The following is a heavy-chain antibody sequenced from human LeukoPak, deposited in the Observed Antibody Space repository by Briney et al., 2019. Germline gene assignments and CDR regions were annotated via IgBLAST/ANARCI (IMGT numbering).Heavy chain of an antibody. CDR3: ATDQRGDGLGFVYGSGSFNGLDV. CDR1: GYTLTGLS. J-gene: IGHJ6*02. CDR2: FDPEDGET. V-gene: IGHV1-24*01. Sequence: ASVKVSCKVSGYTLTGLSIHWVRQAPGKGLEWMGGFDPEDGETIYAQKFQGRVTMTEDTSTDTGYMELSSLRSEDTAVYFCATDQRGDGLGFVYGSGSFNGLDVWGQGTTVTVSS. D-gene: IGHD3-10*01.